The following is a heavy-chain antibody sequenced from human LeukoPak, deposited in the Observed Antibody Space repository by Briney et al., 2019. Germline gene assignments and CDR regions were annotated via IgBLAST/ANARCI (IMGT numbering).Heavy chain of an antibody. CDR3: ARDHRKYYYDSSGFPVY. Sequence: PGGSLRLSCAASGFTFSSYSMNWVRQAPGKGLEWVSYISSSSSTIYYADSVKGRFTISRDNAKNSLYLQMNSLRAEDTAVYYCARDHRKYYYDSSGFPVYWGQGTLVTVSS. CDR2: ISSSSSTI. D-gene: IGHD3-22*01. J-gene: IGHJ4*02. CDR1: GFTFSSYS. V-gene: IGHV3-48*04.